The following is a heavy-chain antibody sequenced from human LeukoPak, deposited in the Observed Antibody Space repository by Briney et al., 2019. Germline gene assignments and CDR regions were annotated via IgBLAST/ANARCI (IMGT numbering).Heavy chain of an antibody. CDR1: GFTFDDYA. CDR2: ISWNSFTI. Sequence: GGSLRLSCAASGFTFDDYAMHWVRQAPGKGLEWVSGISWNSFTIGYADSVKGRFTISRDNSKSTLSLQMNSLRAEDTAIYYCATYRQVLLPFESWGQGTLVTVSS. D-gene: IGHD2-8*02. CDR3: ATYRQVLLPFES. V-gene: IGHV3-9*01. J-gene: IGHJ4*02.